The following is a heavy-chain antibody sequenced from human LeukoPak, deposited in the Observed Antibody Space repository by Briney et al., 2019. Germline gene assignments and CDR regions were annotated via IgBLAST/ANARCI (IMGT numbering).Heavy chain of an antibody. D-gene: IGHD1-1*01. CDR1: GFTFSSYG. CDR3: ARDGALAGTTCCDAFDI. J-gene: IGHJ3*02. CDR2: IWYDGSNK. V-gene: IGHV3-33*08. Sequence: GRSLRLSCAASGFTFSSYGTHWVRQAPGKGLEWVAVIWYDGSNKYYADSVKGRFTISRDNSKNTLYLQMNSLRAEDTAVYYCARDGALAGTTCCDAFDIWGQGTMVTVSS.